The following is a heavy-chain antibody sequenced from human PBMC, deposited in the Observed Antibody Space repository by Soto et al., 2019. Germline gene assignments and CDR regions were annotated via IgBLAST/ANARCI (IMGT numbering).Heavy chain of an antibody. CDR3: STGVQRLGTLY. D-gene: IGHD3-9*01. J-gene: IGHJ4*02. CDR2: VRHRGNT. CDR1: GGAFSGYS. V-gene: IGHV4-34*01. Sequence: QVQLQQWGAEFLKPSETLSLSCALSGGAFSGYSWTWIRQPPGKGLEWIGEVRHRGNTYFNPSLKSRVSMSLDTSAKNFFLNLTSVTAADTAVYFCSTGVQRLGTLYWGQGALVIVSS.